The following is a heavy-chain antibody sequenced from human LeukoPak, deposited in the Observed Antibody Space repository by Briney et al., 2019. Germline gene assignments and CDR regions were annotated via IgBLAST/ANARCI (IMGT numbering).Heavy chain of an antibody. CDR2: ISSSSSYI. D-gene: IGHD2-2*01. V-gene: IGHV3-21*04. CDR3: AKDIVVVPAAVYYYGMDV. CDR1: GFTFSSYS. Sequence: PGGSLRLSCAASGFTFSSYSMNWVRQAPGKGLEWVSSISSSSSYIYYADSVKGRFTISRDNSKNTLYLQMNSLRAEDTAVYYCAKDIVVVPAAVYYYGMDVWGQGTTVTVSS. J-gene: IGHJ6*02.